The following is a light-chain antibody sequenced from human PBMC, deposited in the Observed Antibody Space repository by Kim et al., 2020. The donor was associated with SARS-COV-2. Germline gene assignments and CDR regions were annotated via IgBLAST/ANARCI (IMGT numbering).Light chain of an antibody. CDR3: QQSYSTPYT. Sequence: ASVGDRVTIACRASQSISSYLNWYQQKPGKAPKLLIYAASSLQSGVPSRFSGSGSGTDFTLTISSLQPEDFATYYCQQSYSTPYTFGQGTKLEI. CDR2: AAS. CDR1: QSISSY. V-gene: IGKV1-39*01. J-gene: IGKJ2*01.